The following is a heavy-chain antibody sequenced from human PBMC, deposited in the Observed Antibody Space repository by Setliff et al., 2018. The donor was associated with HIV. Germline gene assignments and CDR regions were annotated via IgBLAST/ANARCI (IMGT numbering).Heavy chain of an antibody. CDR2: FDPEDGET. CDR1: GFTLREVS. D-gene: IGHD2-2*01. V-gene: IGHV1-24*01. J-gene: IGHJ4*02. CDR3: AIDMVGGWLRPMPDY. Sequence: ASVKVSCKVSGFTLREVSMHWVRQAPAKGLEWTGYFDPEDGETVYALKFQGRVTMTEDTSTDTAYMELSGLRSEDTAVYYCAIDMVGGWLRPMPDYWGPGTLVTVSS.